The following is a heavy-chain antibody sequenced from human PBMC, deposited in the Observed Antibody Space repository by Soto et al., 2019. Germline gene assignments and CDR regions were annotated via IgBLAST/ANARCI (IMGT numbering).Heavy chain of an antibody. Sequence: SVKDSCKASGGTFSSYAISWGRQAPVQGLEWMGGIIPIFGTVNYAQKFQGRVTITADESTSTAYMELSSLRSEDTAVYYCARGDIVVVPAAIRLYWYYGMDVWGQGTTVTVSS. CDR1: GGTFSSYA. D-gene: IGHD2-2*02. CDR3: ARGDIVVVPAAIRLYWYYGMDV. V-gene: IGHV1-69*01. CDR2: IIPIFGTV. J-gene: IGHJ6*02.